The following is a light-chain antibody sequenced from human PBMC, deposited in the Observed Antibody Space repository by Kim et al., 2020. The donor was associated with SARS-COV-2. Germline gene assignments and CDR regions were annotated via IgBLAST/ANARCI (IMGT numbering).Light chain of an antibody. J-gene: IGKJ4*01. Sequence: DVVMTQSPLSLPVTLGQPASISCRSSQSLVYSDGNTYLNWFQQRPGQSPRRLIYNVSNRDSGVPDRFSGTGSGTDFTLRISRVEAEDVGVYYCKQGTHWPLTFGGGTKVDIK. CDR1: QSLVYSDGNTY. CDR3: KQGTHWPLT. V-gene: IGKV2-30*01. CDR2: NVS.